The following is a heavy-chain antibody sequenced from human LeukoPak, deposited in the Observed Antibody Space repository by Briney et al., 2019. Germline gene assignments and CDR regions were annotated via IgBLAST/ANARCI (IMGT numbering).Heavy chain of an antibody. CDR2: IYSGGST. D-gene: IGHD3-9*01. CDR3: AREDILTGLHY. J-gene: IGHJ4*02. CDR1: GFTVSSNI. Sequence: PGGSLRLSCAASGFTVSSNIMSGVRQAPGKGLEWVSVIYSGGSTYYADSVKGRFTISRDNSKNTLYLQMNSLRAEDTAVYYCAREDILTGLHYWGQGTLVTVSS. V-gene: IGHV3-53*01.